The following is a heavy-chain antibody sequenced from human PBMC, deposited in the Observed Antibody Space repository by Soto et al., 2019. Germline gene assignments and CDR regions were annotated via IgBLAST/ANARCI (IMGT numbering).Heavy chain of an antibody. CDR3: AKDVYFDSYYFDQ. D-gene: IGHD3-9*01. V-gene: IGHV3-30*04. CDR1: RFSFTSHA. J-gene: IGHJ4*02. CDR2: ISHDGRQK. Sequence: GGSLRLYCAASRFSFTSHAMHWVRQAPGKGLEWVAVISHDGRQKHYIDSVRGRFTLSRDESDNTVYLQMNSLRREDTAMYYCAKDVYFDSYYFDQWGQGTLVTVSS.